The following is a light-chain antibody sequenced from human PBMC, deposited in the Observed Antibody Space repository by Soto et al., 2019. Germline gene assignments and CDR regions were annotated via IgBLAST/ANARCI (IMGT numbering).Light chain of an antibody. CDR2: GVT. CDR1: SSDVGAYNY. V-gene: IGLV2-14*01. Sequence: QSALTQPASVSGSPGQSITISCTGTSSDVGAYNYVSWYQQYPGKAPKLMIYGVTNRPSGVSNRFSGSKTGNTASLTISGLQAEDEADYYCFSHRGGDSHGFGTGTKLTVL. J-gene: IGLJ1*01. CDR3: FSHRGGDSHG.